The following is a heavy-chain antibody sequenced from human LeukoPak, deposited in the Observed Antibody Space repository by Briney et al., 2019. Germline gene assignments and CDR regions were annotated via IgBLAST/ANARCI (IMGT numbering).Heavy chain of an antibody. CDR1: GGSTSSGNYY. J-gene: IGHJ4*02. CDR2: ISSSGNT. V-gene: IGHV4-39*02. Sequence: PSETLSLTCTVSGGSTSSGNYYWGWIRQPPGKGLEWIGGISSSGNTYYNPSLKSRITISVDTSKNHFSLKLSSVSAADTAVYYCARLGAGPTYYDFWSGYSSFYFDYWGQGTLVTVSS. CDR3: ARLGAGPTYYDFWSGYSSFYFDY. D-gene: IGHD3-3*01.